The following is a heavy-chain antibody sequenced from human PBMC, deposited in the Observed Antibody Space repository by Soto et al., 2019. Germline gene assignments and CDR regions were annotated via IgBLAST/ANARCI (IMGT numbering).Heavy chain of an antibody. Sequence: EVQLVESGGGLVQPGRSLRLSCAASGFTFADYAMHWVRQAPGKGLEWVSSFNWNSGSIGCADSVKGRFTISRDNAKNSLYLQMNSLRAEDTSLYYCAKDDHSSSSGMDYWGQGTLVTFSS. J-gene: IGHJ4*02. V-gene: IGHV3-9*01. CDR3: AKDDHSSSSGMDY. D-gene: IGHD6-6*01. CDR2: FNWNSGSI. CDR1: GFTFADYA.